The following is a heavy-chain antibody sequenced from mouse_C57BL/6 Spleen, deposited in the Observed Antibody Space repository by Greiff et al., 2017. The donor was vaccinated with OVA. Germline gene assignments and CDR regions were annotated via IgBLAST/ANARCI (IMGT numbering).Heavy chain of an antibody. Sequence: EVQLQQSGPVLVKPGASVKMSCKASGYTFTDYYMNWVKQSHGKSLEWIGVINPYNGGTSYNQKFKGKATLTVDKSSSTAYMELNSLTSEDSAVYYCARKARNWNFDYWGQGTTLTVSS. D-gene: IGHD4-1*01. CDR2: INPYNGGT. J-gene: IGHJ2*01. CDR3: ARKARNWNFDY. V-gene: IGHV1-19*01. CDR1: GYTFTDYY.